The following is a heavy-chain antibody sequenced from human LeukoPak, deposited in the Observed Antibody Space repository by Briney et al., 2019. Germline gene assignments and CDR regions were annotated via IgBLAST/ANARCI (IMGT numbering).Heavy chain of an antibody. D-gene: IGHD4-17*01. Sequence: GGSLRLSCAASGFTFSSYWMSWVRQAPGKGLEWVANIKKDGSEKYYVDSVKGRFTISRDNAKNSLYLQMNSLRAEDTAVYYCARQPNYGDYVDFDYWRQGTLVTVSS. V-gene: IGHV3-7*01. CDR1: GFTFSSYW. J-gene: IGHJ4*02. CDR2: IKKDGSEK. CDR3: ARQPNYGDYVDFDY.